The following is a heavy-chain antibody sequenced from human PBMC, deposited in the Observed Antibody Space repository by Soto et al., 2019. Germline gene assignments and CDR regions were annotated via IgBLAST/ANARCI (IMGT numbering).Heavy chain of an antibody. V-gene: IGHV5-51*01. CDR3: AASIFYYGMDV. CDR1: GYTFTNYW. Sequence: PGESLKISCKGSGYTFTNYWIGWVRQMPGKGPEWMGIIYPGDSDTKYNPSFQGQVTISADKSITTTYLQWSSLKASDTAIYYCAASIFYYGMDVWGQGTTVIVSS. CDR2: IYPGDSDT. J-gene: IGHJ6*02.